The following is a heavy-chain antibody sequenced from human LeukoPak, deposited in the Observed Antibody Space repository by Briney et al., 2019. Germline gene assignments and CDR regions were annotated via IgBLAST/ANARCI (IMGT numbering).Heavy chain of an antibody. CDR1: GGTFSSYA. D-gene: IGHD3-3*01. V-gene: IGHV1-2*02. J-gene: IGHJ6*02. CDR2: INPNSGGT. Sequence: ASVKVSCKASGGTFSSYAISWVRQAPGQGLEWMGWINPNSGGTNYAQKFQGRVTMTRDTSISTAYMELSRLRSDDTAVYYCARDRGYDFWSGIYYYGMDVWGQGTTVTVSS. CDR3: ARDRGYDFWSGIYYYGMDV.